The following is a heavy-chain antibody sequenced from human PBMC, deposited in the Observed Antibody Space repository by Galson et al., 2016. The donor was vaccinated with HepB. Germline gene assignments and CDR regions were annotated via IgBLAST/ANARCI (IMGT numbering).Heavy chain of an antibody. Sequence: SETLSLTCSVADDSVSSSFFSWIRQPPGKALEWIGYLYYTGTSDYNPSLKSRATISLDRSKNLLSLSLSSVTAADTAVYYCARAPYYESGRLDVWGRGTTVAVSS. CDR3: ARAPYYESGRLDV. J-gene: IGHJ6*02. CDR1: DDSVSSSF. CDR2: LYYTGTS. V-gene: IGHV4-59*02. D-gene: IGHD3-3*01.